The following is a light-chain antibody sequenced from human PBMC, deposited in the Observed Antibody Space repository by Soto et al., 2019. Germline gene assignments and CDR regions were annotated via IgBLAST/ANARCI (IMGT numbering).Light chain of an antibody. CDR2: DAS. J-gene: IGKJ5*01. V-gene: IGKV3-11*01. CDR3: QERSNWPPIT. Sequence: EIVMTQSPATLSVSPGERATLSCRASQSVSILLAWYQQQPGRAPRLVIYDASNRATGVPARFSGSGSGTDFSLTISSLEPEDFAVYYCQERSNWPPITFGQGTRLEIK. CDR1: QSVSIL.